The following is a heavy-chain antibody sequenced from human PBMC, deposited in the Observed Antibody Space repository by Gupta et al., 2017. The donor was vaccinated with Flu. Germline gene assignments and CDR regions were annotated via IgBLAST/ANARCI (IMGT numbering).Heavy chain of an antibody. J-gene: IGHJ4*02. CDR2: INSNSNYI. CDR1: GFTFSSYS. Sequence: EVQLVESGGGLVKPGGSLRLSCAASGFTFSSYSMSLVRQAPGKGLEWVSSINSNSNYIYYADSMEGRFTVSRDNAENSLYLQMNSLRAEDTAVYYCARERYSGHYFDYWGQGIRVTVSS. V-gene: IGHV3-21*01. D-gene: IGHD5-12*01. CDR3: ARERYSGHYFDY.